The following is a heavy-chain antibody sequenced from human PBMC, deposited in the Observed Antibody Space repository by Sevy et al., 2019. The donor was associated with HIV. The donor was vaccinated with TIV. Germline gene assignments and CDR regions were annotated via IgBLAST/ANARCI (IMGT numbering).Heavy chain of an antibody. CDR3: ASSDIMITFGGVHY. CDR2: INHSGST. CDR1: GGSFSGYY. V-gene: IGHV4-34*01. D-gene: IGHD3-16*01. J-gene: IGHJ4*02. Sequence: GSLRLSCAVYGGSFSGYYWSWIRQPPGKGLEWIGEINHSGSTNYNPSLKSRVTISVDTSKNQFSLKLSSVTAADTAVYYCASSDIMITFGGVHYWGQGTLVTVSS.